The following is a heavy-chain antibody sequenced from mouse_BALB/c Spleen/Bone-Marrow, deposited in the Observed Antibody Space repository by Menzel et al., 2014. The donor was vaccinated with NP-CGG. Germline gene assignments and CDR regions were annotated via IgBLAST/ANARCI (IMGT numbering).Heavy chain of an antibody. Sequence: EVKLMESGRDLVKPGGSLKLSCAASGFTFSNYGMSWVRQTPDKRLEWVATISSGGSYTYFPDSVKGRFTISRDNAKNTLYLQMNSLKSEDAAMYYCARLTPDYAMDYWGQGTSVTVSS. CDR3: ARLTPDYAMDY. J-gene: IGHJ4*01. V-gene: IGHV5-6*01. CDR1: GFTFSNYG. D-gene: IGHD1-3*01. CDR2: ISSGGSYT.